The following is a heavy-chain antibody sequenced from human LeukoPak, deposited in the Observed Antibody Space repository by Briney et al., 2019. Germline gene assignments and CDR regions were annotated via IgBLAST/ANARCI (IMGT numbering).Heavy chain of an antibody. CDR3: ARDPDGDLFDY. D-gene: IGHD4-17*01. Sequence: GGSLRLSCAASGFTFSSYSMNWVRQAPGKGLEWVSSISSSSYIYYADSVKGRFTISRDNAKNSLYLQMNSLRAEDTAVYFCARDPDGDLFDYWGQGTLVTVSS. J-gene: IGHJ4*02. CDR1: GFTFSSYS. V-gene: IGHV3-21*01. CDR2: ISSSSYI.